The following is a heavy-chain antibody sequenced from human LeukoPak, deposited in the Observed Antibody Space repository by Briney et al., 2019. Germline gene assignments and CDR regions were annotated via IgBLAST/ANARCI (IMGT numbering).Heavy chain of an antibody. CDR1: GFTFSNYA. CDR2: ISGSGGSI. D-gene: IGHD5-18*01. J-gene: IGHJ4*02. Sequence: QPGGSLRLSCAASGFTFSNYAMSWVRQAPGKGLEWVSAISGSGGSIYYADSVKGRFTISRDNAKNSLYLQMNSLRAEDTAVYYCAREPAQLWFRLTWVAEYFDYWGQGTLVTVSS. V-gene: IGHV3-23*01. CDR3: AREPAQLWFRLTWVAEYFDY.